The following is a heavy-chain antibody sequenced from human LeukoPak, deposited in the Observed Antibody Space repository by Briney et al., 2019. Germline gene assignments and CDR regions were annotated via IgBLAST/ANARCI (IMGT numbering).Heavy chain of an antibody. J-gene: IGHJ3*02. CDR1: GGSISSYY. D-gene: IGHD2-21*02. V-gene: IGHV4-4*07. CDR3: ARDTGNGAYCGGDCSPRAFDI. CDR2: IYTSGGT. Sequence: SETLSLTCTVSGGSISSYYWSWIRQPAGKGLEWIGRIYTSGGTNYNPSLKSRVTMSVDTSKNQFSLKLSSVTAADTAVYYCARDTGNGAYCGGDCSPRAFDIWGQGTMVTVSS.